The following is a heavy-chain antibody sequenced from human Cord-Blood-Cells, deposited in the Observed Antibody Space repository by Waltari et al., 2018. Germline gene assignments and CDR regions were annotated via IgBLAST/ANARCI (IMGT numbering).Heavy chain of an antibody. J-gene: IGHJ4*02. D-gene: IGHD1-26*01. V-gene: IGHV3-73*01. CDR3: TLQGGATDY. CDR1: GFTFSGPA. Sequence: EVQLVESGGGLVQPGGSLKLSCAASGFTFSGPAMHWVRQASGKGLEWVGRIRSKANSYATAYAASVKGRFTISRDDSKNTAYLQMNSLKTEDTAVYYCTLQGGATDYWGQGTLVTVSS. CDR2: IRSKANSYAT.